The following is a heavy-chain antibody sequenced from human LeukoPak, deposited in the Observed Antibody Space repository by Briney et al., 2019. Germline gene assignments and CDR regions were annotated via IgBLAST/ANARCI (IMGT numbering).Heavy chain of an antibody. CDR1: GGTFSSYA. D-gene: IGHD6-13*01. V-gene: IGHV1-69*05. Sequence: ASVKVSCKASGGTFSSYAISWVRQAPGQGLEWMGGIIPIFGTANYAQKFQGRVTITTDESTSTAYMELSSLRSEDTAVYYCARPKGGAAAFYDAFDIWGQGTMVTVSS. J-gene: IGHJ3*02. CDR2: IIPIFGTA. CDR3: ARPKGGAAAFYDAFDI.